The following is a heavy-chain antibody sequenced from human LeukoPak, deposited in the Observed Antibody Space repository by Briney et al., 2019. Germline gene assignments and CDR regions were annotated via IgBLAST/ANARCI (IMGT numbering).Heavy chain of an antibody. CDR1: GYTFTGYY. CDR3: ARASVTMVRGVIISWFDP. J-gene: IGHJ5*02. Sequence: ASVKVSCKASGYTFTGYYMHWVRQAPGQELEWMGWINPNSGGTNYAQKFQGRVTMTRDTSISTAYMELSSLRSEDTAVYYCARASVTMVRGVIISWFDPWGQGTLVTVSS. V-gene: IGHV1-2*02. CDR2: INPNSGGT. D-gene: IGHD3-10*01.